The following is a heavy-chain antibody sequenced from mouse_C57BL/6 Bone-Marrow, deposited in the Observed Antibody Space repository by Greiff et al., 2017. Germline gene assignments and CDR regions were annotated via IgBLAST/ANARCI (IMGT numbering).Heavy chain of an antibody. V-gene: IGHV5-17*01. Sequence: EVQVVESGGGLVKPGGSLTLSCAASGFTFSDYGMHWVRQAPEKGLEWVAYISSGSSTIDYADTVNGRFTISRDNAKNTLFLQITSLRSEDTAMYYCAMRLWFFDYWGQGTTLTVSS. CDR3: AMRLWFFDY. CDR2: ISSGSSTI. CDR1: GFTFSDYG. D-gene: IGHD2-2*01. J-gene: IGHJ2*01.